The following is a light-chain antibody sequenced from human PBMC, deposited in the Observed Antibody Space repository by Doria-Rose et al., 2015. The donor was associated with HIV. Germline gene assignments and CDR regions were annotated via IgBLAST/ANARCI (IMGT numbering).Light chain of an antibody. J-gene: IGKJ5*01. Sequence: TQSPGTLSLSPGERATLSCRASQRVKSSYLAWYQLQPGHATRLLIYDASTRTTGIPDRFSGSASGTDFTLTISRLEPEDVAVYYCQEYGTSRVSFGQGTRLEI. CDR3: QEYGTSRVS. CDR1: QRVKSSY. CDR2: DAS. V-gene: IGKV3-20*01.